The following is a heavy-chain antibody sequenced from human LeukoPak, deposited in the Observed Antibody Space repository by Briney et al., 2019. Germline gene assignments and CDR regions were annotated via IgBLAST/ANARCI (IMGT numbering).Heavy chain of an antibody. Sequence: SETLSLTCAVYGGSFSGYYRSWIRQPPGKGLEWIGEINHSGSTNYNPSLKSRVTISVDTSKNQFSLKLSSVTAADTAVYYCARARGYSSRSTGEGYWGQGTLVTVSS. V-gene: IGHV4-34*01. D-gene: IGHD5-18*01. CDR1: GGSFSGYY. CDR3: ARARGYSSRSTGEGY. J-gene: IGHJ4*02. CDR2: INHSGST.